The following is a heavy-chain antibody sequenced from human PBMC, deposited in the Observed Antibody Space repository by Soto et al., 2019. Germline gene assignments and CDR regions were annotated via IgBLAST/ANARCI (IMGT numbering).Heavy chain of an antibody. D-gene: IGHD2-2*01. Sequence: PSETLSLTCTVSGGSISSGGYYWSWIRQHPGKGLEWIGYIYYSGSTYYNTSLKSRVTMSVDTSKNQFSLKLSSVTAADTAVYYCARRDCTSTTCWFDPWGQGTLVTVSS. CDR1: GGSISSGGYY. CDR3: ARRDCTSTTCWFDP. V-gene: IGHV4-31*03. CDR2: IYYSGST. J-gene: IGHJ5*02.